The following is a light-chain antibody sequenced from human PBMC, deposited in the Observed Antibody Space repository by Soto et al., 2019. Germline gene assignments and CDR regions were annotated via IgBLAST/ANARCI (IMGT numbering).Light chain of an antibody. CDR1: QTITT. CDR2: RVS. J-gene: IGKJ4*01. CDR3: QQYGNLPLT. Sequence: EIVLTQSPGTLSLSPGERATLSCRASQTITTLAWYQRKPGQAPRLLIYRVSGRATGVPDRFSGSGSGTDYTLTISRLEPEDFAVYYCQQYGNLPLTFGGGTKVDIK. V-gene: IGKV3-20*01.